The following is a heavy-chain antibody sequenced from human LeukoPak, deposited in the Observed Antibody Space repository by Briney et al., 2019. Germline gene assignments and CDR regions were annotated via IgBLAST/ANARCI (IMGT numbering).Heavy chain of an antibody. CDR2: IIGSSDDT. CDR3: AKGAYDYIEMGYFDD. CDR1: GFRFGNFA. D-gene: IGHD5-12*01. J-gene: IGHJ4*02. V-gene: IGHV3-23*01. Sequence: GGSLRLSCAASGFRFGNFAMSWVRQAPGKGLEWVSLIIGSSDDTLYADSVKGRFTISRDISKSRLYLQMNSLRAEDTALYYCAKGAYDYIEMGYFDDWGQGTLVTVSS.